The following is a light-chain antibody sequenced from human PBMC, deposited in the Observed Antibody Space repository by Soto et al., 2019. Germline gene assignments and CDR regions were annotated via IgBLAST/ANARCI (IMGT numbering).Light chain of an antibody. CDR2: DAS. V-gene: IGKV1-5*01. CDR1: QSISSW. CDR3: QQYNSYSWT. Sequence: DIQMTQSPTTLSANVGDRVTITCRASQSISSWLAWYQQKPGKAPKLLIYDASSLESGVPSRFSGSGSGTEFTLTFSSLQPDDFATYYCQQYNSYSWTFGQGTKVDIK. J-gene: IGKJ1*01.